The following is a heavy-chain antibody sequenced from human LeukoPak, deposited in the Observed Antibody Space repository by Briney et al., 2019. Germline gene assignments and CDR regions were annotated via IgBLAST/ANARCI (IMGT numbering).Heavy chain of an antibody. CDR1: GFTFSSYA. D-gene: IGHD4-23*01. CDR2: ISSNGSST. V-gene: IGHV3-64*01. CDR3: ARDQYRGTTVVTPGPFDI. Sequence: GGSLRLSCAASGFTFSSYAMHWVRQAPGKGLEYVSAISSNGSSTYYANSVKGRFTISRDNSKNTLYLQMGSLRAEDMAVYYCARDQYRGTTVVTPGPFDIWGQGTMVTVSS. J-gene: IGHJ3*02.